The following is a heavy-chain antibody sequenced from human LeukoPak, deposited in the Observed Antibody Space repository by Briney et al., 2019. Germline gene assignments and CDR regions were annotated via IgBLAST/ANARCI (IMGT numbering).Heavy chain of an antibody. Sequence: PSETLSLTCTVSGGSISSYYWSGIRQPPGKGLEWIGYIYHSGSTNYNPSLKSRVTISVDTSKNQFSLKVSSGTAADTAVYYCARAPYYYYMDVWGKGTTVTVSS. CDR1: GGSISSYY. V-gene: IGHV4-59*01. J-gene: IGHJ6*03. CDR2: IYHSGST. CDR3: ARAPYYYYMDV.